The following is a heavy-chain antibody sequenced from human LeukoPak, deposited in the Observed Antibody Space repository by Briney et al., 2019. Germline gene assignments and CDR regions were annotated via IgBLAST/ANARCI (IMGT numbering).Heavy chain of an antibody. V-gene: IGHV3-48*02. Sequence: GGSLRLSCAASGFTFSRYSFNWVRQAPGKGLEWISYISSSGSTMHYADSVKGRFTISRDNAKNSLYLQMNSLRDEDTAVYYCARAPVIDYFGSESYFDYWGQGTLVTVSS. CDR2: ISSSGSTM. CDR3: ARAPVIDYFGSESYFDY. D-gene: IGHD3-10*01. CDR1: GFTFSRYS. J-gene: IGHJ4*02.